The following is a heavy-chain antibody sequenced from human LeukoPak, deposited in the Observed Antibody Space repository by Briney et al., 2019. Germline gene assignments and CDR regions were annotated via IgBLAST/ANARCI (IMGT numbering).Heavy chain of an antibody. Sequence: ASVKVSCKASGYTFTGYYMHWVRQAPGKGLEWMGGFDPEDGETIYAQKFQGRVTMTEDTSTDTAYMELSSLRSEDTAVYYCATDFRPITMVRGLPGPDYWGQGTLVTVSS. J-gene: IGHJ4*02. V-gene: IGHV1-24*01. CDR1: GYTFTGYY. CDR2: FDPEDGET. CDR3: ATDFRPITMVRGLPGPDY. D-gene: IGHD3-10*01.